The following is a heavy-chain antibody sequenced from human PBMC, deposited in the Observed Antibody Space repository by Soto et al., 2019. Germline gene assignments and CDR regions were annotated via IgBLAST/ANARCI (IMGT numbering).Heavy chain of an antibody. Sequence: VRQAPGQRLEWMGRINAGNGNTKYSQKFQGRVTTTRVTSASTAYMELSSLRSEDTAVYYCASGNQNFYGMDVWCQGATVTVSS. V-gene: IGHV1-3*01. J-gene: IGHJ6*02. CDR2: INAGNGNT. D-gene: IGHD1-26*01. CDR3: ASGNQNFYGMDV.